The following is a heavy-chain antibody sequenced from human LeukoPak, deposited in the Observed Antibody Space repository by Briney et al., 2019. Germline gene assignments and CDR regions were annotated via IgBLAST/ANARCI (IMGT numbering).Heavy chain of an antibody. CDR3: ARLTYSNNWYFRRGLDNWFAP. D-gene: IGHD6-13*01. CDR2: INHSGSA. V-gene: IGHV4-34*01. J-gene: IGHJ5*02. Sequence: PSETLSLTCAVYGGSFSRYYWTWIRQPPGKGLEWIGEINHSGSANYNPSLKSRVTISVDATTSQFSLRLSSVTAADTAVYYCARLTYSNNWYFRRGLDNWFAPWGQGTLVTVSS. CDR1: GGSFSRYY.